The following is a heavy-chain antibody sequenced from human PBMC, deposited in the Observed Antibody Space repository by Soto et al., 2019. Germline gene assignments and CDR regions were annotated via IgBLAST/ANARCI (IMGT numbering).Heavy chain of an antibody. CDR2: ISSSSSYI. J-gene: IGHJ6*02. CDR3: ARAHLPYYYGWGSYPVPFGMDG. V-gene: IGHV3-21*01. D-gene: IGHD3-10*01. Sequence: EVQLVESGGGLVKPGGSLRLSCAASGFTFSSYSMNWVRQAPGKGLEWVSSISSSSSYIYYADSVKGRFTISRDNAKNSPFLQMNSLRAEDSAVYYCARAHLPYYYGWGSYPVPFGMDGWGQGTTVTVSS. CDR1: GFTFSSYS.